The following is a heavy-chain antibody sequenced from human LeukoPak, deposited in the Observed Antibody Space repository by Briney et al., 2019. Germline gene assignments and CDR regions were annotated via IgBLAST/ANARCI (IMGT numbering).Heavy chain of an antibody. D-gene: IGHD3-16*01. V-gene: IGHV3-7*01. CDR3: VREARGGNF. CDR2: IKQDGSDK. Sequence: GGSLRLSCAASGFTFSNYWMTWVRQAPGKGPEWVANIKQDGSDKYYVDSVKGRFTISRDNARNSLYLQMNSLRAEDTAVYYCVREARGGNFWGQGTMVTVSS. CDR1: GFTFSNYW. J-gene: IGHJ3*01.